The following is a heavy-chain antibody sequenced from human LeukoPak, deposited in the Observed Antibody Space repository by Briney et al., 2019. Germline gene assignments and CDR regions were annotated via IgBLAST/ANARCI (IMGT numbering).Heavy chain of an antibody. Sequence: ASVKVSCKASGGTFSSYAISWVRQAPGQGLEWMGGIIPIFGTANYAQKFQGRVTITADESTSTAYMELSSLRSEDTAVYYCARDNEDCSSTSCYAGPVLDYWGLGTLVTVSS. V-gene: IGHV1-69*13. CDR1: GGTFSSYA. CDR3: ARDNEDCSSTSCYAGPVLDY. D-gene: IGHD2-2*01. J-gene: IGHJ4*02. CDR2: IIPIFGTA.